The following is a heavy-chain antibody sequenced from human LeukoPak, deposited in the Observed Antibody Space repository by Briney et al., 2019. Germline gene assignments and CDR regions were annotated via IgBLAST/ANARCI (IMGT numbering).Heavy chain of an antibody. J-gene: IGHJ3*01. CDR2: ISYDESNK. V-gene: IGHV3-30-3*01. Sequence: GGSLRLSCAASGFTFSTYAMHWVRQAPGKGLEWVAVISYDESNKYYADSVKGRFTISRDNSKNTLYLQMDSLRADDTAFYYCAENRGVAWGQGTMVTVSS. CDR3: AENRGVA. D-gene: IGHD3-10*01. CDR1: GFTFSTYA.